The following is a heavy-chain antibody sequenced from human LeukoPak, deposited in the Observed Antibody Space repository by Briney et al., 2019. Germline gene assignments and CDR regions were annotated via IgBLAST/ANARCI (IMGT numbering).Heavy chain of an antibody. Sequence: SETLSLTCTVSGGSISSSSYYWGWIRQPPGKGLEWIGSIYYSGSTYYNPSLKSRVTISVDTSKNQFSLKLSSVTAADTAVCYCASTRDTAMVTALDYWGLGTLVTVSS. D-gene: IGHD5-18*01. V-gene: IGHV4-39*01. J-gene: IGHJ4*02. CDR2: IYYSGST. CDR1: GGSISSSSYY. CDR3: ASTRDTAMVTALDY.